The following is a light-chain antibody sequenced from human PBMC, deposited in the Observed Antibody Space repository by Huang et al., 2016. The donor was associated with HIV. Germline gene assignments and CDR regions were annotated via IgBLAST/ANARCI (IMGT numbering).Light chain of an antibody. J-gene: IGKJ4*01. V-gene: IGKV1-33*01. CDR1: HDITNS. CDR3: QQYDYLPLT. CDR2: DAS. Sequence: DIQMTQSPSSLSASVGDRVTITCQASHDITNSLNWYQQKPGKAPKLLIYDASNLQTGVPSRFSGSGSGTDFTFTISSLQPEDIATYYCQQYDYLPLTFGGGTKVEIK.